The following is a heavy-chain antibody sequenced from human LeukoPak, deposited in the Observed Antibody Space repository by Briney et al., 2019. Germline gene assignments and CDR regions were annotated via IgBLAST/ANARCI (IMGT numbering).Heavy chain of an antibody. CDR3: ARCRTGRRYYYWYFDP. D-gene: IGHD3-10*01. V-gene: IGHV4-59*11. J-gene: IGHJ2*01. CDR1: GGSICSHY. CDR2: IYYSGST. Sequence: SETPSDTPTVSGGSICSHYCSRRRQPPGKGLEWNGYIYYSGSTNYNPSLKSRVTISVDTSKNQFSLKLSSVTAADTAVYYCARCRTGRRYYYWYFDPWGRGTLVTVSS.